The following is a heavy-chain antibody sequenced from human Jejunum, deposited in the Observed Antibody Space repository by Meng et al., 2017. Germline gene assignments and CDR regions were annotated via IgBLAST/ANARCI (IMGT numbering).Heavy chain of an antibody. D-gene: IGHD3-3*02. V-gene: IGHV4-34*02. CDR3: ARVLALIDS. CDR2: ITYTGVV. CDR1: GESFSGYY. Sequence: QVQLTQWGDGRLKPSETLSLPCAVVGESFSGYYWNWLRQSPGKGLEWIGQITYTGVVDYNPSLKSRVTIFVDTPKRQFSLNLTSVTAADTAVYYCARVLALIDSWGQGTLVTVSS. J-gene: IGHJ4*02.